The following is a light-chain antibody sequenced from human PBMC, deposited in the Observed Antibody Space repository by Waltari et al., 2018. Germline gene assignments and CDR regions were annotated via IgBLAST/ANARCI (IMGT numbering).Light chain of an antibody. V-gene: IGKV1-5*03. CDR1: QSISSW. CDR2: KAS. Sequence: DIQMTQSPSPLSASVGDRVPITCRASQSISSWLAWYQQKPGKAPKLLIYKASSLESGVPSRFSGSGSGTEFTLTISSLQPDDFATYYCQQYNSYSTWTFGQGTKVEIK. J-gene: IGKJ1*01. CDR3: QQYNSYSTWT.